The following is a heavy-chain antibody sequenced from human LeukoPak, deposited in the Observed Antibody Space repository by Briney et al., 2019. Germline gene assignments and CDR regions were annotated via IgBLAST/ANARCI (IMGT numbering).Heavy chain of an antibody. CDR3: ARGAFTWILHPYAMDV. V-gene: IGHV3-23*01. CDR1: GFTFSDFW. D-gene: IGHD5-18*01. J-gene: IGHJ6*02. Sequence: GGSLRLSCAASGFTFSDFWMSWVRQAPGKGLEWVSAISGSGGSTYYADSVKGRFTISRDNSKNTLYLQMNSLRAEDTAVYYCARGAFTWILHPYAMDVWGQGTTVTVSS. CDR2: ISGSGGST.